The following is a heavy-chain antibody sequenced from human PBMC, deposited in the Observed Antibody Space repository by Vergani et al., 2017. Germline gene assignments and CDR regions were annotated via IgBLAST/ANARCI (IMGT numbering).Heavy chain of an antibody. Sequence: QVQLVESGGGVVQPGRSLRLSCAASGFTFSSYGMHWVRQAPGKGLEWVAVIWYDGSNKYYADSVKGRFTISRDNSKNTLYLQMNSLRAEDTAVYYCAKDPYPLQLVQYYFDYWGQGTLVTVSS. CDR2: IWYDGSNK. J-gene: IGHJ4*02. CDR1: GFTFSSYG. V-gene: IGHV3-33*06. D-gene: IGHD6-6*01. CDR3: AKDPYPLQLVQYYFDY.